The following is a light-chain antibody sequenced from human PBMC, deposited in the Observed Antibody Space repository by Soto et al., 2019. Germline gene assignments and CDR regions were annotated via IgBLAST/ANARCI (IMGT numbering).Light chain of an antibody. CDR3: QQFRNTWLT. V-gene: IGKV3-20*01. J-gene: IGKJ1*01. CDR1: QSIGSSY. CDR2: GTS. Sequence: ENVLTQSPGTLSLSPGERATLSCRASQSIGSSYLAWYQQKHGHARRLIIYGTSNRATGIQDRFSGNGSWTDFTLTTNRLEPGDVSLYYCQQFRNTWLTFGQGTKGEI.